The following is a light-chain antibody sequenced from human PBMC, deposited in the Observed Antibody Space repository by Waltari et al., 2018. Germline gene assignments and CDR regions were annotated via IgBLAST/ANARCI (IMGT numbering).Light chain of an antibody. CDR1: SSALGSYTL. Sequence: QSALTQPASVSGSPGPPITISCTATSSALGSYTLVYCYQQHPGKAPKLILYEGTKRPSGVSNRFSGSKSGNTASLTISGLQAEDEADYYCCSYAGSRVFGGGTKLTVL. J-gene: IGLJ3*02. V-gene: IGLV2-23*01. CDR3: CSYAGSRV. CDR2: EGT.